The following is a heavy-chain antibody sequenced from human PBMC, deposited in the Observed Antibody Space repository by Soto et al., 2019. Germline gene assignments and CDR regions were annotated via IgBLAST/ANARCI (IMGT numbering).Heavy chain of an antibody. CDR2: INPNSGGT. J-gene: IGHJ4*02. Sequence: ASVKVSCKASGYTFTGYYMHWVRQAPGQGLEWMGWINPNSGGTNYAQKFQGRVTMTRDTSISTAYMELSRLRSDDTAVYYCARAVYSSSNYFDYWGQGTLVTVSS. CDR1: GYTFTGYY. D-gene: IGHD6-6*01. CDR3: ARAVYSSSNYFDY. V-gene: IGHV1-2*02.